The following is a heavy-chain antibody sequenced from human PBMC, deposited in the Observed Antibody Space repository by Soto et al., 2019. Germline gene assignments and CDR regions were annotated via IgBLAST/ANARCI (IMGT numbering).Heavy chain of an antibody. J-gene: IGHJ4*02. CDR2: ISPYNGNT. Sequence: QVQLVQSGGEVKKPGASVKVSCKASGYTFSNFGLSWVRQAPGQGLELMGWISPYNGNTNYAQKLQGRLTMTTDTSPSTAYMELRSLRSDDPAVYYCARDRLGVSVTGGGFDSWGQGTLVTVSS. D-gene: IGHD2-8*01. CDR1: GYTFSNFG. CDR3: ARDRLGVSVTGGGFDS. V-gene: IGHV1-18*01.